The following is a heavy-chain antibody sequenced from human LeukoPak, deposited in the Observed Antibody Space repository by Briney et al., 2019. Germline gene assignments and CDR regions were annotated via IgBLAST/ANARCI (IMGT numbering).Heavy chain of an antibody. Sequence: PSETLSLTCAVYGGSFSGYYWSWIRQPPGKGLEWIGEINHSGSTNYNPSLKSRVTISVDTSKNQFSLKLSSVTAADTAVYYCAREGIDSSGYYYFRDAFDIWGQGTMVTVSS. CDR3: AREGIDSSGYYYFRDAFDI. D-gene: IGHD3-22*01. CDR1: GGSFSGYY. J-gene: IGHJ3*02. CDR2: INHSGST. V-gene: IGHV4-34*01.